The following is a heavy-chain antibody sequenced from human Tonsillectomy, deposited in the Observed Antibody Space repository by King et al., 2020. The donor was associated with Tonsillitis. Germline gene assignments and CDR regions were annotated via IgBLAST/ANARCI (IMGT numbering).Heavy chain of an antibody. CDR3: ARDGYSSGSR. J-gene: IGHJ4*02. CDR2: IDSGGST. CDR1: GFTVSSNY. D-gene: IGHD6-19*01. Sequence: VQLVESGGCLIQPGGSLRITCATSGFTVSSNYMSWVRQAPGKGLVWGSVIDSGGSTYYANSVKGRFTIFRDNSKNTLYLQMNSLRAEDTSVYYCARDGYSSGSRWGQGTLVTVSS. V-gene: IGHV3-53*01.